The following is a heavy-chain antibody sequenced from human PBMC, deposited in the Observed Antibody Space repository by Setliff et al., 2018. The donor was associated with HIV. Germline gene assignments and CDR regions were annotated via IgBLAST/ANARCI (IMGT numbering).Heavy chain of an antibody. CDR1: DYSISSGIYY. CDR3: ARGREQQMVRRGEFYFDP. V-gene: IGHV4-61*02. J-gene: IGHJ4*02. CDR2: IYSTGST. Sequence: SETLSLTCTVSDYSISSGIYYWSWIRQSAGKRLEWIGRIYSTGSTNYNPSLSNRVTISADTSRNQFSLNLSSMTAADTAVYYCARGREQQMVRRGEFYFDPWGQGTLVTVSS. D-gene: IGHD2-8*01.